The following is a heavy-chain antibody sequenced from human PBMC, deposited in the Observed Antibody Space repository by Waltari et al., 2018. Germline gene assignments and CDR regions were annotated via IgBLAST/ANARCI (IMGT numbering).Heavy chain of an antibody. D-gene: IGHD5-18*01. CDR1: GFTFSSYW. CDR3: TSGYQVGY. Sequence: DVQLVESGGGLVQPGGSLRLSCVVSGFTFSSYWRTWVSQAPGKGLEWVANIKEDGSEKYYVDSVKGRFTISRDNAKNSLYLQMYSLRVEDTAIYYCTSGYQVGYWGQGTLVTVSS. J-gene: IGHJ4*02. CDR2: IKEDGSEK. V-gene: IGHV3-7*01.